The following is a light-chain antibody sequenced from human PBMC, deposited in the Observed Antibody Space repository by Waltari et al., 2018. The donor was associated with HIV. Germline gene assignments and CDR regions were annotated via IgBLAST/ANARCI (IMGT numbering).Light chain of an antibody. CDR1: QSVSSSD. V-gene: IGKV3-20*01. CDR2: GAS. J-gene: IGKJ4*01. CDR3: QQYGSSLT. Sequence: EIVLTQSPGTLYLSPGERATLSCRASQSVSSSDLAWYQQKPGQAPRLLIYGASSRATGIPDRFSGSGSGTDFTLTISRLEPEDFAVYYCQQYGSSLTLGGGTKVEIK.